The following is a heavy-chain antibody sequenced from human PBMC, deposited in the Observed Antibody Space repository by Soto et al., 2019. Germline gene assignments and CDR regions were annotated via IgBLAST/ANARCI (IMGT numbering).Heavy chain of an antibody. Sequence: SVKVSCKASGGTFSSYAISWVRQAPGQGLEWMGGIIPIFGTANYAQKFQGRVTITADESTSTAYMELSSLRSEDTAVYYCAVTVTTTLYYYYYGMDVWGQGTTVTVSS. V-gene: IGHV1-69*13. D-gene: IGHD4-17*01. CDR2: IIPIFGTA. J-gene: IGHJ6*02. CDR1: GGTFSSYA. CDR3: AVTVTTTLYYYYYGMDV.